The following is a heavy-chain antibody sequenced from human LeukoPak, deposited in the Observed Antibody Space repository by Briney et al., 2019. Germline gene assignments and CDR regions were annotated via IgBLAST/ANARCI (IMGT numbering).Heavy chain of an antibody. V-gene: IGHV4-39*07. CDR1: GGSISSSSYY. CDR3: ARNGGGLAAAGNFDY. Sequence: SETLSLTCTVSGGSISSSSYYWGWIRQPPGKGLEWIGSIYYSGSTYYNPSLKSRVTISVDTSKNQFSLKLSSVTAADTAVYYCARNGGGLAAAGNFDYWGQGTLVTVSS. J-gene: IGHJ4*02. D-gene: IGHD6-13*01. CDR2: IYYSGST.